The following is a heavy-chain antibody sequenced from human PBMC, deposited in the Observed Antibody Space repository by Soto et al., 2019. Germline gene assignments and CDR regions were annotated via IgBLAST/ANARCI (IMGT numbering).Heavy chain of an antibody. CDR2: IIPILGIA. Sequence: GASVKVSCKASGGTFSSYTISLVRQAPGQGLEWMGRIIPILGIANYAQKFQGRVTITADKSTSTAYMELSSLRFEDTAVYYCARTRFSVSGYYRTFDYWGQGTLVTVSS. V-gene: IGHV1-69*02. J-gene: IGHJ4*02. CDR3: ARTRFSVSGYYRTFDY. CDR1: GGTFSSYT. D-gene: IGHD3-22*01.